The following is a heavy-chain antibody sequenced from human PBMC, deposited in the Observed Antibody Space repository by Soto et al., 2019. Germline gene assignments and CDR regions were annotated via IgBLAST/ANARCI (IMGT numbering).Heavy chain of an antibody. CDR2: INHSGST. V-gene: IGHV4-34*01. CDR3: ARGPVSYDSSGYLRCYYYYGMDV. CDR1: GGSFSGYY. Sequence: SETLSLTCAVYGGSFSGYYWSWIRQPPGKGLEWIGEINHSGSTNYNPSLKSRVTISVDTSKNQFSLKLSSVTAADTAVYYCARGPVSYDSSGYLRCYYYYGMDVWGQGTTVTVSS. J-gene: IGHJ6*02. D-gene: IGHD3-22*01.